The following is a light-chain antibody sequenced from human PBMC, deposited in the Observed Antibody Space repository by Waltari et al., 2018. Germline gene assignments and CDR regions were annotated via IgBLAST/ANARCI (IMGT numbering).Light chain of an antibody. Sequence: QSALTQPASVSGSPGQSITIPCLGVGRAVGSSAYCSWHQHHPGKAPQVIIYDVTNRPSGVSDRFSASKSANTASLTISRLQPEDEADYYCSSQTLDGLVLFGGGTRLTVL. CDR1: GRAVGSSAY. CDR2: DVT. V-gene: IGLV2-14*03. CDR3: SSQTLDGLVL. J-gene: IGLJ2*01.